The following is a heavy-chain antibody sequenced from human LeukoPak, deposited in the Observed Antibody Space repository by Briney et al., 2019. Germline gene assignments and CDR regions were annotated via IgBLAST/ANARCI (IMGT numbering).Heavy chain of an antibody. V-gene: IGHV4-39*07. D-gene: IGHD4-17*01. CDR3: ARVRYGDYDIDY. CDR2: IYYSGST. J-gene: IGHJ4*02. CDR1: GGSISSSSYY. Sequence: PSETLSLTCTVSGGSISSSSYYWGWIRQPPGKGLEWIGSIYYSGSTYYNPSLKSRVTISVDTSKNQFSLELSSVTAADTAVYLCARVRYGDYDIDYWGQGTLVTVSS.